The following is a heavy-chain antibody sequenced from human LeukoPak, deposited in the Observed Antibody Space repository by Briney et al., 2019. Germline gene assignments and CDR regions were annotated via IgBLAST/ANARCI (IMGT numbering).Heavy chain of an antibody. CDR2: INPNSGGT. J-gene: IGHJ4*02. CDR3: ARDQPLSY. D-gene: IGHD2-8*01. CDR1: GYSFTDKY. V-gene: IGHV1-2*02. Sequence: ASVKVSCKASGYSFTDKYMHWVRQAPGQGLEWMGWINPNSGGTNYAQKFQGRVTMTTDTSMSTAYMELSRLTSDDTAVYYCARDQPLSYWGQGTLVTVSS.